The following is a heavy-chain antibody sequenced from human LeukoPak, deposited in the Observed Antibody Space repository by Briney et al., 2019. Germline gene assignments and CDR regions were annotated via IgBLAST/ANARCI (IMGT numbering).Heavy chain of an antibody. D-gene: IGHD6-19*01. V-gene: IGHV4-61*01. Sequence: SETLSLTCTVSGGSVSSGSYYWSWIRQPPGKGLEWIGYIYYSGSTNYNPSLKSRVTISVDTSKNQFSLKLSSVTAADTAIYYCARVRRSSGWFGDYWGQGTLVTVSS. CDR3: ARVRRSSGWFGDY. CDR1: GGSVSSGSYY. J-gene: IGHJ4*02. CDR2: IYYSGST.